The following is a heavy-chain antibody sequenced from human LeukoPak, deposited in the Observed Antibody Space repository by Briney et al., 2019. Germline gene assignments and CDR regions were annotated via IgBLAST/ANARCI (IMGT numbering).Heavy chain of an antibody. J-gene: IGHJ6*03. Sequence: PPETLCLTCTVSGGSICSHYWSWVRHPPGKGLGWIWYIYFSGSTNYNPSLKSRVTISVGTSKNQFSLKLSSVTAADTAVYYCARAVDSSGYYYYYYYMDVWGKGTTVTVSS. CDR2: IYFSGST. CDR3: ARAVDSSGYYYYYYYMDV. D-gene: IGHD3-22*01. CDR1: GGSICSHY. V-gene: IGHV4-59*11.